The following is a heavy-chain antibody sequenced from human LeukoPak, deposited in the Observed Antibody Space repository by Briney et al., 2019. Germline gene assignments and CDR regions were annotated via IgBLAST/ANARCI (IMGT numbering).Heavy chain of an antibody. CDR1: GYSFTSYW. V-gene: IGHV5-51*01. J-gene: IGHJ5*02. D-gene: IGHD3/OR15-3a*01. CDR3: ARHFLDGRVVPPFDP. CDR2: IYPGDSDT. Sequence: GESLKISCKGSGYSFTSYWIGWVRQMPGKGLEWMGIIYPGDSDTRYSPSFQGQVPISADKSISTAYLQWSSLKASDTAMYYCARHFLDGRVVPPFDPWGQGTLVTVSS.